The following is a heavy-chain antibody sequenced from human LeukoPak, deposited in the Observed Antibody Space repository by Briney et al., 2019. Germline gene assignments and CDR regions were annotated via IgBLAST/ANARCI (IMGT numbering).Heavy chain of an antibody. CDR1: GFTFSSYA. Sequence: GGSLRLSCATSGFTFSSYAFHWVRQAPGKGLEWVATMSFDVNNKYYADSVKGRFTISRDNSKNTLYLQMNSLRAEDTAMYSCARGYCTSSSCYNDYWGQGTLVTVSS. D-gene: IGHD2-2*02. V-gene: IGHV3-30*04. CDR3: ARGYCTSSSCYNDY. J-gene: IGHJ4*02. CDR2: MSFDVNNK.